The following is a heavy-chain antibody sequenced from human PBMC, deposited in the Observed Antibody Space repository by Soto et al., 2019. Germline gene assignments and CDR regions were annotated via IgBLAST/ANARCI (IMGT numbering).Heavy chain of an antibody. V-gene: IGHV3-21*01. Sequence: EVQLVESGGGLVKPGGSLRLSCAASGFTFSSYSMNWVRQAPGKGLEWVSSISSSSRYIYYADSVKGRFTISRDNAKNSLYLQMNSLRAADTAVYYCASPIEPDYYYYGMDVWGQGTTVTVSS. CDR2: ISSSSRYI. CDR3: ASPIEPDYYYYGMDV. D-gene: IGHD1-26*01. CDR1: GFTFSSYS. J-gene: IGHJ6*02.